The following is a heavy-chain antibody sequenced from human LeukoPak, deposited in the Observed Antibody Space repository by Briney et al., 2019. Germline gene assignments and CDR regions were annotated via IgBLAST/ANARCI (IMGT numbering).Heavy chain of an antibody. J-gene: IGHJ4*02. CDR3: ALSGVATIDRAVADY. CDR1: GGSFSGYY. D-gene: IGHD5-24*01. V-gene: IGHV4-34*01. CDR2: INHSGST. Sequence: SETLSLTCAVYGGSFSGYYWSWIRQPPGKGLEWIGEINHSGSTNYNPSLKSRVTISVDTSKNQFSLKLSSVTAADTAVYYCALSGVATIDRAVADYWGQGTLATVSS.